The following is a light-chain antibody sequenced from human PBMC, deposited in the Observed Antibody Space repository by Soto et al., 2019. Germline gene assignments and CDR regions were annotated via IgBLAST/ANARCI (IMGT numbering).Light chain of an antibody. CDR3: QHYGSSMLT. CDR2: GAS. J-gene: IGKJ4*01. Sequence: EIVLTQSPGTLSLSPGERATLSCRASQSVSSSYLAWYQQKPGQAPRLVIYGASSRATGIPDRFSGSGFGTDFTLTISRLEPEGFAVYYCQHYGSSMLTFGGGTKVEIK. V-gene: IGKV3-20*01. CDR1: QSVSSSY.